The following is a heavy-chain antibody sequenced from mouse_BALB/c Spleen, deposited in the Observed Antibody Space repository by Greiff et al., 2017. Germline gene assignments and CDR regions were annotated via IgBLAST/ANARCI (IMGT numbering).Heavy chain of an antibody. CDR2: ISSGGSYT. J-gene: IGHJ3*01. CDR3: GRKADYRYEGFAY. D-gene: IGHD2-14*01. CDR1: GFTFSSYG. V-gene: IGHV5-6*01. Sequence: EVQLVESGGGLVKPGGSLKLSCAASGFTFSSYGMSWVRQTPDKRLEWVATISSGGSYTYYPDSVKGRFTISRDNAKNTLYLQMSSLKSEDTAMCYCGRKADYRYEGFAYWDQGSLVTVSA.